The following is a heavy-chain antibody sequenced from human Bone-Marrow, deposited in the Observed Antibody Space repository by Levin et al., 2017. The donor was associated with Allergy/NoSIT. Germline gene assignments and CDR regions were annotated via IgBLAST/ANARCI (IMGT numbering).Heavy chain of an antibody. CDR2: IWYDGSNK. J-gene: IGHJ4*02. CDR1: GFTFSSYG. V-gene: IGHV3-33*01. CDR3: ARVGSFYYGSGSYSKTNRLDY. D-gene: IGHD3-10*01. Sequence: GESLKISCAASGFTFSSYGMHWVRQAPGKGLEWVAVIWYDGSNKYYADSVKGRFTISRDNSKNTLYLQMNSLRAEDTAVYYCARVGSFYYGSGSYSKTNRLDYWGQGTLVTVSS.